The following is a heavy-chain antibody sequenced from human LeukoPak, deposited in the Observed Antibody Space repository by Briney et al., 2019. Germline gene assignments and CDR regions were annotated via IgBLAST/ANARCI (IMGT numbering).Heavy chain of an antibody. CDR1: GGSISSYY. V-gene: IGHV4-39*07. J-gene: IGHJ4*02. D-gene: IGHD3-22*01. CDR3: ARDVTGTKYRYYYDSSGYYSPD. Sequence: SETLSLTCTVSGGSISSYYWGWIRQPPGKGLEWIGSIYYSGSTYYNPSLKSRVTISVDTSKNQFSLKLSSVTAADTAVYYCARDVTGTKYRYYYDSSGYYSPDWGQGTLVTVSS. CDR2: IYYSGST.